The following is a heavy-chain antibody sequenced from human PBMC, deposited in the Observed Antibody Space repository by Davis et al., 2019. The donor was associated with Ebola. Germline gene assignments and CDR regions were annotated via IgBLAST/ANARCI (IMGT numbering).Heavy chain of an antibody. CDR2: LHHDGNNQ. Sequence: GESLKISCAASGFTFSDFGMHWVRQAPGKGLECVAFLHHDGNNQYYADSVKGRFTISRDNSKNKLYLQMYSLRVEDTALYYCAKEHTEFTSPYYYDYWGQGTLVTVSS. V-gene: IGHV3-30*02. J-gene: IGHJ4*02. D-gene: IGHD2-2*01. CDR3: AKEHTEFTSPYYYDY. CDR1: GFTFSDFG.